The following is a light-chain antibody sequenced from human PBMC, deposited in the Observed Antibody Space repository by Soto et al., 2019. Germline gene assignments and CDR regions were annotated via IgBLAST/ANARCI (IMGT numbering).Light chain of an antibody. Sequence: AIQMTQSPSSLSASVGDRVTITFRASQGIGIDLAWYQQKPGKAPNLLIYAASSLQSGVPSRFSGSGSGTDFTLTISSLQSEDFAVYYCLQDANFPYTFGQGTKLDIK. CDR3: LQDANFPYT. J-gene: IGKJ2*01. V-gene: IGKV1-6*01. CDR1: QGIGID. CDR2: AAS.